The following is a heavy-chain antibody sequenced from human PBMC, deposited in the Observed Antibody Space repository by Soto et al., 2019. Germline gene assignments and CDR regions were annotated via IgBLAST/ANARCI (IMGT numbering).Heavy chain of an antibody. CDR3: ARDPRYCSGGSCYPYYFDY. D-gene: IGHD2-15*01. CDR1: GFTFSSYS. Sequence: EVQLVESGGGLVKPGGSLRLSCAASGFTFSSYSMNWVRQAPGKGLEWVSSISSSSSYIYYADSVKGRFTISRDNAKNSLYLQMNSLRAEDTAVYYCARDPRYCSGGSCYPYYFDYWGQGTLVTVSS. CDR2: ISSSSSYI. V-gene: IGHV3-21*01. J-gene: IGHJ4*02.